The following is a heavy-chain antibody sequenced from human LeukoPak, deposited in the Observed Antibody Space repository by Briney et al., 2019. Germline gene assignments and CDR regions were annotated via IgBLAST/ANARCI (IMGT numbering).Heavy chain of an antibody. D-gene: IGHD3-10*01. Sequence: GGSLRLSCAASGFNFDDYTMHWVRQAPGKGLEWVSLVAWDGGGTFFADSVKGRFTVSRDNAKNSLYLQMNSLRAEDTAVYYCARARMVRGVTNPGAFDIWGQGTMVTVSS. J-gene: IGHJ3*02. CDR2: VAWDGGGT. V-gene: IGHV3-43*01. CDR3: ARARMVRGVTNPGAFDI. CDR1: GFNFDDYT.